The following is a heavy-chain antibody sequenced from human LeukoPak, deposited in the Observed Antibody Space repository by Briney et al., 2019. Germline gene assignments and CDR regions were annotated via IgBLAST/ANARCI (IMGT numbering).Heavy chain of an antibody. CDR3: ARRPQNRYNWNDRSSGWFDP. J-gene: IGHJ5*02. V-gene: IGHV1-8*01. CDR2: MNPNSGNS. D-gene: IGHD1-1*01. Sequence: ASVKVSCKASGYTFNSYDINWVRQAPGQGLEWMGWMNPNSGNSAFIQASQGRVTITYNTPINTAYMELSSLTSEDTAVYYCARRPQNRYNWNDRSSGWFDPWGQGTLVTVSS. CDR1: GYTFNSYD.